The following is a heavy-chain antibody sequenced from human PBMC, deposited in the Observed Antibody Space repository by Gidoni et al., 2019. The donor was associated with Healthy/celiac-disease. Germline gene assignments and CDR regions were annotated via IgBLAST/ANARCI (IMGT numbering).Heavy chain of an antibody. V-gene: IGHV4-34*01. D-gene: IGHD3-10*01. CDR2: IKHSGST. J-gene: IGHJ4*02. CDR1: GGSFSGYY. CDR3: ARGGITMVRGVIITSFFDY. Sequence: QVQLQQWGAGLLKPSETLSLTCAVYGGSFSGYYRSWIRQPPGKGLEWIGEIKHSGSTNYNPSLKSRVTISVDTSKNQFSLKLSSVTAADTAVYYCARGGITMVRGVIITSFFDYWGQGTLVTVSS.